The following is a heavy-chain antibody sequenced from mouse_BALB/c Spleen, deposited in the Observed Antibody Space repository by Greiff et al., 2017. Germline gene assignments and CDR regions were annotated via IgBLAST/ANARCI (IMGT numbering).Heavy chain of an antibody. CDR2: INPSNGRT. V-gene: IGHV1S81*02. J-gene: IGHJ4*01. D-gene: IGHD2-4*01. CDR1: GYTFTSYW. CDR3: ARTYDDYDGGAMDY. Sequence: VQLQQPGAELVKPGASVKLSCKASGYTFTSYWMHWVKQRPGPGLEWIGEINPSNGRTNYNEKFKSKATLTVDKSSSTAYMHLSSLTSEDSAVYYCARTYDDYDGGAMDYWGQGTSVTVSS.